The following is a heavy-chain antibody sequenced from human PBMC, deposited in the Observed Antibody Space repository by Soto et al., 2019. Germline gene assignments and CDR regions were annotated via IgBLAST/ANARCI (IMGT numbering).Heavy chain of an antibody. Sequence: SQTLSLTCAVSGDSVSSNNIAWNWLRQSPWRGLEWLGRTYYRSKWYNEYAVSVRSRITINLDTSKNQLSLQLNSVTPEDTVVYYCASGRWSTFDYWGQGAQVTISS. J-gene: IGHJ4*03. CDR2: TYYRSKWYN. CDR3: ASGRWSTFDY. CDR1: GDSVSSNNIA. V-gene: IGHV6-1*01. D-gene: IGHD2-15*01.